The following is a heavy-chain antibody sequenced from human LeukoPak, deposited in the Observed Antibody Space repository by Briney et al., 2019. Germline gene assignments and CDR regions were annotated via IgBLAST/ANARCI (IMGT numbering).Heavy chain of an antibody. V-gene: IGHV4-39*07. Sequence: SETLSLTCTVSGGSISSSSYYWGWIRQPPGKGLEWIGSIYYSGSTYYNPSLKSRVTISVDTSKNQFSLKLSSVTAADTAVYFCAREARGWPAALDYWGQGTLAIVSS. CDR2: IYYSGST. CDR3: AREARGWPAALDY. J-gene: IGHJ4*02. D-gene: IGHD2-15*01. CDR1: GGSISSSSYY.